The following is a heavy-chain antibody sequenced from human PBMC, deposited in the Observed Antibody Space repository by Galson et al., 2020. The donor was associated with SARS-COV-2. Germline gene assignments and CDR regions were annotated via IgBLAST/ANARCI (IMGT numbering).Heavy chain of an antibody. CDR3: ARDVPGGRGFDAFAI. Sequence: DSVKVSCKASGYTFTGYHIHWVRQAPGQGLEWMGWINPKSGATKYPQKFLGRVTMTRDTSIITAYMELSSLRSDDTAVYYCARDVPGGRGFDAFAIWGPGTLVTVSS. CDR1: GYTFTGYH. D-gene: IGHD3-16*01. CDR2: INPKSGAT. V-gene: IGHV1-2*02. J-gene: IGHJ3*02.